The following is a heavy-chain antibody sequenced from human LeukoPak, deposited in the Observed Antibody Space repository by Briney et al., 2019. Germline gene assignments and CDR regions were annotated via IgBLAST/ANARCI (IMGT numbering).Heavy chain of an antibody. Sequence: SETLSLTCAVYGGSFSGYYWSWVRRPPGKGLEWIGEINHSGSTNYNPSLKSRVTISVDTSKNQFSLKLSSVTAADTAVYYCARGGQGAAFDIWGQGTMVTVSS. J-gene: IGHJ3*02. CDR2: INHSGST. V-gene: IGHV4-34*01. CDR1: GGSFSGYY. CDR3: ARGGQGAAFDI.